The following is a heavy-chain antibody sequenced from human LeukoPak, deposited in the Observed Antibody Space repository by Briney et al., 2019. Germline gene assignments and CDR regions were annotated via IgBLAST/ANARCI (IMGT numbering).Heavy chain of an antibody. D-gene: IGHD3-10*01. Sequence: GSLRLSCAASGFTFSSYSMNWVRQAPGKGLEWVSSISSSSSYIYYADSVKGRFTISRDNSKNTLYLQMNSLRAEDTAVYYCARVGVTMVRGAKSAIYYYYYMDVWGKGTTVTISS. CDR1: GFTFSSYS. V-gene: IGHV3-21*01. J-gene: IGHJ6*03. CDR2: ISSSSSYI. CDR3: ARVGVTMVRGAKSAIYYYYYMDV.